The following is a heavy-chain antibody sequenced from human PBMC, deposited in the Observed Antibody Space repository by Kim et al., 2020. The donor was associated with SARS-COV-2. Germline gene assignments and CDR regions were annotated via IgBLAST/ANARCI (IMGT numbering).Heavy chain of an antibody. Sequence: SVKVSCKASGGTFSSYAISWVRQAPGQGLEWMGGIIPIFGTANYAQKFQGRVTITADESTSTAYMELSSLRSEDTAVYYCARVDTAMDGLSQSPYGMDVWGQGTTVTVSS. CDR2: IIPIFGTA. J-gene: IGHJ6*02. CDR1: GGTFSSYA. CDR3: ARVDTAMDGLSQSPYGMDV. D-gene: IGHD5-18*01. V-gene: IGHV1-69*13.